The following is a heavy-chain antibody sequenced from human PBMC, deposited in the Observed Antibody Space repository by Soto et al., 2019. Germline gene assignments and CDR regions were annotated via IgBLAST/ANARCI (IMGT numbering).Heavy chain of an antibody. V-gene: IGHV4-39*01. CDR3: ARLGRGGSSWYSPGTVYGMDV. Sequence: SETLSLTCTVSGGSISSSSYYWGWIRQPPGKGLEWIGSIYYSGSTYYNPSLKSRVTISVDTSKNQFSLKLGSVTAADTAVYYCARLGRGGSSWYSPGTVYGMDVWGQGTTVTVS. CDR2: IYYSGST. J-gene: IGHJ6*02. D-gene: IGHD6-13*01. CDR1: GGSISSSSYY.